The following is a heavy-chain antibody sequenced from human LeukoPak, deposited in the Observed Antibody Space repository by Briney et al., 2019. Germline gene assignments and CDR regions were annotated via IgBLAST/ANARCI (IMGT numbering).Heavy chain of an antibody. CDR2: ITVNGRGT. V-gene: IGHV3-23*01. CDR3: AKDPNGDYVGAFDS. J-gene: IGHJ3*02. CDR1: GFSFSTYA. Sequence: GGSLRLSCGASGFSFSTYAMTWVRQAPGKGLEWVSSITVNGRGTSYADSVKGRFTISRDNSKNTLYLQMNSLRAEDTAIYYCAKDPNGDYVGAFDSWDQGTMVTVSS. D-gene: IGHD4-17*01.